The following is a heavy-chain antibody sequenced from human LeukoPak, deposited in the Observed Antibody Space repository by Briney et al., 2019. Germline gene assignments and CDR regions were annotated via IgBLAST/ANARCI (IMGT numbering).Heavy chain of an antibody. V-gene: IGHV1-24*01. Sequence: ASVKVSCKVSGYTLTELSMHWVRQAPGKGLEWMGGFDPEDGETIYAQKFQGRVTVTEDTSTDTAYMELSSLRSEDTAVYYCATFPAQYSSSWYYFDYWGQGTLVTVSS. CDR3: ATFPAQYSSSWYYFDY. CDR2: FDPEDGET. CDR1: GYTLTELS. D-gene: IGHD6-13*01. J-gene: IGHJ4*02.